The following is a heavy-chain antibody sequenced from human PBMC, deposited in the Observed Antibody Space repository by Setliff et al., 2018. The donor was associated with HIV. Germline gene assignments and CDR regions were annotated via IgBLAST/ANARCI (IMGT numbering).Heavy chain of an antibody. V-gene: IGHV4-31*03. J-gene: IGHJ6*02. D-gene: IGHD5-12*01. CDR2: IYYTEIT. CDR1: GGSISSGGYY. CDR3: AREGVGYDPFYYYGMDV. Sequence: SETLSLTCTVSGGSISSGGYYWSWIHQHPGKGLEWIGHIYYTEITYYNPSLRSRLTISLDTSKNQFSLKLSSVTAADTAVYFCAREGVGYDPFYYYGMDVWGQGTTVTVSS.